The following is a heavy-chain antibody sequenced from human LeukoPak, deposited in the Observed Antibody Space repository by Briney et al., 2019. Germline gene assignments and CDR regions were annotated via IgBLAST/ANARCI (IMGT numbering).Heavy chain of an antibody. Sequence: ASVKVSCKASGYSFNTYALNWVRLAPGQGFEWMGWISTYNGNTKYAEKVQGRVTMTIDTSTSTAYMELRSLTSDDTAVYYCATEVVTQLYDAFDIWGQGTMVTVSS. CDR2: ISTYNGNT. J-gene: IGHJ3*02. CDR3: ATEVVTQLYDAFDI. D-gene: IGHD3-22*01. V-gene: IGHV1-18*01. CDR1: GYSFNTYA.